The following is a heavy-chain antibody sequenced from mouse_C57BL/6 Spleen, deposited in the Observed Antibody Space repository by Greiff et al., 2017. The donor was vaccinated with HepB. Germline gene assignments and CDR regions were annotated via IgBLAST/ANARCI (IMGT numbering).Heavy chain of an antibody. D-gene: IGHD2-5*01. CDR2: IWRGGST. CDR3: AKNLGYSNYVGYAMDY. Sequence: QVQLKESGPGLVQPSQRLSITCTVSGFSLTSYGVHWVRQSPGKGLEWLGVIWRGGSTDYNAAFMSRLSITKDNSKSQVFFKMNSLQADDTAIYYCAKNLGYSNYVGYAMDYWGQGTSVTVSS. CDR1: GFSLTSYG. V-gene: IGHV2-5*01. J-gene: IGHJ4*01.